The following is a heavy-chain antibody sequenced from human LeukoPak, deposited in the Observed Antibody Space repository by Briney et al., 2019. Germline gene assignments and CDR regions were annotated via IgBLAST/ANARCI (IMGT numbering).Heavy chain of an antibody. D-gene: IGHD5-18*01. CDR1: GFPFSSYS. Sequence: PGGSLSLSCAASGFPFSSYSMNWVRQAPGKGLEWVSSISSSSSYIYYADSVKGRFTISRDNAKNSLYLQMNSLRAEDTAVYYCARDFDVDTAMVDSFAYYYYGMDVWGQGTTVTVSS. V-gene: IGHV3-21*01. J-gene: IGHJ6*02. CDR2: ISSSSSYI. CDR3: ARDFDVDTAMVDSFAYYYYGMDV.